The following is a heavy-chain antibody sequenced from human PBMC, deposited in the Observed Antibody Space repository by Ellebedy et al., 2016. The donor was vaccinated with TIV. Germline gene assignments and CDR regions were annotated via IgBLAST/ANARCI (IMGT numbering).Heavy chain of an antibody. J-gene: IGHJ4*02. CDR2: IRYDGSNK. D-gene: IGHD1-26*01. CDR1: GFTFSAYG. Sequence: GESLKISCAASGFTFSAYGMHWVRQAPGKGLEWVTYIRYDGSNKYYADSVKGRFTISRDTSTSTLFLQMNSLRAGDTAVYYCAKGRGDYGSYFFDYWGQGALVTVSS. CDR3: AKGRGDYGSYFFDY. V-gene: IGHV3-30*02.